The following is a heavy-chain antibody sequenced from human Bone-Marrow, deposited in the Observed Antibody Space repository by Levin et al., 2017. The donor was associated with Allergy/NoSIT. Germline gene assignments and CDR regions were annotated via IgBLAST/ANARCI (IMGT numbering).Heavy chain of an antibody. CDR2: IDWDGDK. Sequence: SGPTLVKPTQTLTLTCTFSGFSLNTGGMRLSWIRQPPGKALEWLARIDWDGDKFYSTSLKTRLTISKGTSENQVVLTMTNMDPVDTATYFCARSGGVGSNYYYGMDVWGQGTTVTVSS. CDR1: GFSLNTGGMR. V-gene: IGHV2-70*04. D-gene: IGHD1-26*01. J-gene: IGHJ6*02. CDR3: ARSGGVGSNYYYGMDV.